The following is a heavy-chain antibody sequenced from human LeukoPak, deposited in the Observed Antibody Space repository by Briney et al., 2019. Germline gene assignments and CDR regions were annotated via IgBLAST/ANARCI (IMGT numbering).Heavy chain of an antibody. V-gene: IGHV1-46*01. Sequence: ASVKVSCKSSGYNLITYYIHWVRRAPGQGFEWMGFINPVGGSTSYAQKFQGRVTMTRDTSTSTVYMELRSLTSEDTAVYYCARNVASGLDSWGQGTLLTVSS. D-gene: IGHD2-21*01. J-gene: IGHJ4*02. CDR1: GYNLITYY. CDR2: INPVGGST. CDR3: ARNVASGLDS.